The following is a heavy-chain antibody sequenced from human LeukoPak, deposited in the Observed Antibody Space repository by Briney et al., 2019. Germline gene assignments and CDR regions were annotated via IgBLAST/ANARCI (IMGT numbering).Heavy chain of an antibody. CDR3: ARREAPYYFDY. D-gene: IGHD1-26*01. V-gene: IGHV4-39*01. Sequence: PSETQSLTCTVSGGSISSSSYYWGWIRQPPGKGLEWIGSIYYSGSTYYNPSLKSRVTISVDTSKNQFSLKLSSVTAADTAVYYCARREAPYYFDYWGQGTLVTVSS. CDR1: GGSISSSSYY. J-gene: IGHJ4*02. CDR2: IYYSGST.